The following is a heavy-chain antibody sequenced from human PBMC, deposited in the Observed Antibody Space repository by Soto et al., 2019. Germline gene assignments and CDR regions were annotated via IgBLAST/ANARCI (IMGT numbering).Heavy chain of an antibody. CDR1: GFTFSSHA. Sequence: EVQLLDSGGGSVQPGGSLRLSCAASGFTFSSHAMSWVRQAPGKGLECVSGISGSGRTTFYADSVKGRFTISRDNSKKTLYLQMNSLRAEDTAVYYCATTPYDFWSSGQYYFDHWGQGTLVTVFS. CDR2: ISGSGRTT. V-gene: IGHV3-23*01. CDR3: ATTPYDFWSSGQYYFDH. D-gene: IGHD3-3*01. J-gene: IGHJ4*02.